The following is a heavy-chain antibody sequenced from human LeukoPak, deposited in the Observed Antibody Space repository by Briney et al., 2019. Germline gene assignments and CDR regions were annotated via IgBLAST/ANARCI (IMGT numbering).Heavy chain of an antibody. CDR3: ARDGYGNNYMDV. D-gene: IGHD1/OR15-1a*01. V-gene: IGHV3-53*01. Sequence: PGGSLRLSCAASGVTLSSNFMSWVRQAPGKGVERGSVIYRGGTTYYSESVRGRVTISIDKSKNSLYLQMNSLRAEATALYYCARDGYGNNYMDVWGKGTTVTVSS. CDR1: GVTLSSNF. CDR2: IYRGGTT. J-gene: IGHJ6*03.